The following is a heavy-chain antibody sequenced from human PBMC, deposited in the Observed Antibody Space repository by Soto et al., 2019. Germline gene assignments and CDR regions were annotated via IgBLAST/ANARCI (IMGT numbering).Heavy chain of an antibody. V-gene: IGHV3-49*03. CDR1: GFTFGDYA. CDR2: IRSKAYGGTT. J-gene: IGHJ4*02. CDR3: TRYSSGWYGYYFDY. D-gene: IGHD6-19*01. Sequence: GGSLRLSCTASGFTFGDYAMSWFRQAPGKGLEWVGFIRSKAYGGTTEYAAPVKGRFTISRDDSKSIAYLQMNSLKTEDTAVYYCTRYSSGWYGYYFDYWGQGTLVTVSS.